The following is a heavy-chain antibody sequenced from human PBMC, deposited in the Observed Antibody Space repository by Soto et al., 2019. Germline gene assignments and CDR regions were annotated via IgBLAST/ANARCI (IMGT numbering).Heavy chain of an antibody. Sequence: GSLRLSCAASGFTFSSYGMPLVRPAPGKGLEWVAVIWYDGSNKYYADSVKGRFTISRDNSKNTLYLQMNSLRAEDTAVYYCARSTAYSSSWYANYYGMDVWGQGTTVTVSS. V-gene: IGHV3-33*01. D-gene: IGHD6-13*01. J-gene: IGHJ6*02. CDR1: GFTFSSYG. CDR2: IWYDGSNK. CDR3: ARSTAYSSSWYANYYGMDV.